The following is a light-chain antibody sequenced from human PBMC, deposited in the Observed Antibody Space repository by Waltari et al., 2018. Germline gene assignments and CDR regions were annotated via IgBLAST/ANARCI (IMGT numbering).Light chain of an antibody. CDR3: QGYYEIPHT. Sequence: DIQLTQTPSSLSSSVGDRVSSTCRASQAIGDFLAWYQQKPGKAPKLLLYGASRLDSGVPFRFRGSGSGTDFTLTITSLQPEDVATYYCQGYYEIPHTCGHGTKV. CDR1: QAIGDF. V-gene: IGKV1-NL1*01. CDR2: GAS. J-gene: IGKJ1*01.